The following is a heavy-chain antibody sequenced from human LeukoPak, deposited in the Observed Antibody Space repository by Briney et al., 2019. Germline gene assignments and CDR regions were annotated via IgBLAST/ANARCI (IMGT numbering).Heavy chain of an antibody. V-gene: IGHV1-69*04. D-gene: IGHD3-22*01. Sequence: ASVRVSCKASGGTFSSYTISWVRQAPGQGLEWMGRIIPILGIANYAQKFQGRVTITADKSTSTAYMELSSLRSEDTAVYYCARDRGYDSSAYYGYWGQGTLVTVSS. CDR2: IIPILGIA. J-gene: IGHJ4*02. CDR1: GGTFSSYT. CDR3: ARDRGYDSSAYYGY.